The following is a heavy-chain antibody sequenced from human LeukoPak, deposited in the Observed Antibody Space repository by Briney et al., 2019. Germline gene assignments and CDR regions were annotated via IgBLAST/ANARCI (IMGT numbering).Heavy chain of an antibody. CDR2: ITFSGSST. CDR3: AAMTGPTFDY. D-gene: IGHD3-9*01. CDR1: GFTFSSNA. V-gene: IGHV3-23*01. J-gene: IGHJ4*02. Sequence: PGGSLRLSCVASGFTFSSNAMSWVRQAPGMGPDWVSSITFSGSSTDYADSVKGRFTISRDNSKNTLFLQMNSLRADDTAVYYCAAMTGPTFDYWGQGALVTISS.